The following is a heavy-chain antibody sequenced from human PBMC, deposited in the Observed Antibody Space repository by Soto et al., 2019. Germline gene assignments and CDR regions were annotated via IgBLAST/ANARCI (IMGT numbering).Heavy chain of an antibody. D-gene: IGHD3-22*01. Sequence: PGGSLRLSCAASGFTFSSYARSWVRQAPGKGLEWVSAISGSGGSTYYADSVKGRFTISRDNSKNTLYLQMNSLRAEDTAVYYCAKARRETYYYDSSGYSFDYWGQGTLVTVSS. V-gene: IGHV3-23*01. CDR2: ISGSGGST. CDR1: GFTFSSYA. J-gene: IGHJ4*02. CDR3: AKARRETYYYDSSGYSFDY.